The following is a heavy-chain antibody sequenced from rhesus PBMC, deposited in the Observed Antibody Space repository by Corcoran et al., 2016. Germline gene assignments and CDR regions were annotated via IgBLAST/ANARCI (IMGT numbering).Heavy chain of an antibody. CDR3: ASVIQYYEDDYGYYNYGLDS. V-gene: IGHV4-122*01. CDR2: IYGGSGRT. Sequence: QVQLQESGPGVVKPSETLSLTCAVSGGSIRGYYLWGWIRRHPGKGLEWFGYIYGGSGRTSYNPSLKSRVIIARDTANTQFSRKLSSVTAADTAVYYCASVIQYYEDDYGYYNYGLDSWGQGVVVTVSS. CDR1: GGSIRGYYL. J-gene: IGHJ6*01. D-gene: IGHD3-9*01.